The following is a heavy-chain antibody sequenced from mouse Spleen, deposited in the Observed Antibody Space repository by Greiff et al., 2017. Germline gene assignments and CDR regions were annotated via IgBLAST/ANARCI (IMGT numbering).Heavy chain of an antibody. D-gene: IGHD2-4*01. CDR2: INYDGSST. CDR3: ARKGSYEYHWYFDV. Sequence: EVKLVESEGGLVQPGSSMKLSCTASGFTFSDYYMAWVRQVPEKGLEWVANINYDGSSTYYLDSLKSRFIISRDNAKNILYLQMSSLKSEDTATYYCARKGSYEYHWYFDVWGAGTTVTVSS. J-gene: IGHJ1*01. V-gene: IGHV5-16*01. CDR1: GFTFSDYY.